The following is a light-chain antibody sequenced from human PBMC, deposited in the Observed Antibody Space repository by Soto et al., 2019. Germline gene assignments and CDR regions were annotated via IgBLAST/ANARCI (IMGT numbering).Light chain of an antibody. J-gene: IGLJ1*01. V-gene: IGLV2-14*01. CDR3: SSYTSSSTSYV. CDR2: DVS. Sequence: SALTQPASVSGSPGQSITISCTGTSSDVGGYNYVSWYQQHPGKAPKLMIYDVSNRPSGVSNRFSGSKSGNTASLTISGLQAEEEADYYCSSYTSSSTSYVFGTGTKSPS. CDR1: SSDVGGYNY.